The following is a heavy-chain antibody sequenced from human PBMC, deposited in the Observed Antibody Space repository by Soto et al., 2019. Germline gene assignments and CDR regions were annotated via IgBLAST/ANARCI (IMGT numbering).Heavy chain of an antibody. CDR3: ARTLWFGGLDAFDI. CDR1: GYTLTELS. J-gene: IGHJ3*02. V-gene: IGHV1-24*01. Sequence: GASVKVSCKVSGYTLTELSMHWVRQAPGKRLEWMGGINPENGETIYAQKFQGRVTITRDTSASTAYMELSSLRSEDTAVYYCARTLWFGGLDAFDIWGQGTMVTVSS. D-gene: IGHD3-10*01. CDR2: INPENGET.